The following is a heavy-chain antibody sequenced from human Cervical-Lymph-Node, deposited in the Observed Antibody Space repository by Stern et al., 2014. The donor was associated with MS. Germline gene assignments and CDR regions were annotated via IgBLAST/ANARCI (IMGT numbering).Heavy chain of an antibody. CDR1: GGSISSYY. V-gene: IGHV4-59*01. CDR2: IYYSGDT. Sequence: QVQLVESGPGLVKPSETLSLTCTVSGGSISSYYWSWIRQAPGKGLEWIGDIYYSGDTDYNPSLQGRVTVSVDTSKNQVSLRLSSVTAADTAVYYCARGFSSSWYGGRFFNYWGQGTRVTVSS. CDR3: ARGFSSSWYGGRFFNY. J-gene: IGHJ4*02. D-gene: IGHD6-13*01.